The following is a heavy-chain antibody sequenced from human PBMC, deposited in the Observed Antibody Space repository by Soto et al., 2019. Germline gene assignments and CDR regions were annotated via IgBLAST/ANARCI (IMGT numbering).Heavy chain of an antibody. V-gene: IGHV3-48*02. J-gene: IGHJ6*02. CDR3: AGDESDYGCNYYYYGMDV. CDR1: GFTFSSYS. Sequence: ESGGGLVQPGGSLRLSCAASGFTFSSYSMNWVRQAPGKGLERVSYISSSSSTTYYADSVKGRFTISRDNAKNSMYLQMNRLREEDTAVYYCAGDESDYGCNYYYYGMDVWGQGTTVTVSS. CDR2: ISSSSSTT. D-gene: IGHD4-17*01.